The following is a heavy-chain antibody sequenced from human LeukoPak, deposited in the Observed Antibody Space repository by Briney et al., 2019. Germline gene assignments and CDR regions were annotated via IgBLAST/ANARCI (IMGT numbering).Heavy chain of an antibody. J-gene: IGHJ4*02. D-gene: IGHD1-26*01. CDR2: INHRGSI. V-gene: IGHV4-34*01. Sequence: SETLSLTCAVYGESLSKYYWTWIRQSPGKGLEWIGEINHRGSINLNPSLKSRVTLSVDTSKHQFSLKLTSVTAADAAVYYCASSVGSTDYWGQGTLVTVSS. CDR1: GESLSKYY. CDR3: ASSVGSTDY.